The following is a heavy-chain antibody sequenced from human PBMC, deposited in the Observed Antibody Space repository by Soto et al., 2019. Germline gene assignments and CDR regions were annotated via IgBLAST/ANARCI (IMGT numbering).Heavy chain of an antibody. J-gene: IGHJ4*02. V-gene: IGHV4-39*07. CDR2: IYYSGST. D-gene: IGHD3-3*01. Sequence: PGKGLDWIGSIYYSGSTYYNPSLKSRVTISVDTSKNQFSLKLTSVTAADSAVYYRANDKFSGGFDYCAEPTLLTGSS. CDR3: ANDKFSGGFDY.